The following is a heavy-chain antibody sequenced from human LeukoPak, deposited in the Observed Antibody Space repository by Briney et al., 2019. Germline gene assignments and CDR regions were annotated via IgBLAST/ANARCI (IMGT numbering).Heavy chain of an antibody. V-gene: IGHV3-48*02. J-gene: IGHJ4*01. Sequence: GGSLTLSCAASGFTFSSYSIHWVRQAPGKGLEWVSYISSSSSTIYYADSVKGRFTISRDNAKNSLYLQMNSLRDEDTAVYYCARTRTTVAPYFDYWGQGTLVTVSS. CDR3: ARTRTTVAPYFDY. D-gene: IGHD4-23*01. CDR2: ISSSSSTI. CDR1: GFTFSSYS.